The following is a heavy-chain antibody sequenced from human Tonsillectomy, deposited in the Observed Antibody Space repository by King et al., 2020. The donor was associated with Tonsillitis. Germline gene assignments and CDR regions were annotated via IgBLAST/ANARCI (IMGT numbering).Heavy chain of an antibody. D-gene: IGHD3-10*01. Sequence: QLVQSGAEVKKPGSSVKVSCKASGGSFSVSDFSWVRQAPGQGLEWMGKIIPVLGTAQYAQKFQGRLTITADESTRTASMELSSLRSDDTAVYYCASIDGYVWGEGTTVTVSS. J-gene: IGHJ6*04. CDR1: GGSFSVSD. CDR3: ASIDGYV. V-gene: IGHV1-69*18. CDR2: IIPVLGTA.